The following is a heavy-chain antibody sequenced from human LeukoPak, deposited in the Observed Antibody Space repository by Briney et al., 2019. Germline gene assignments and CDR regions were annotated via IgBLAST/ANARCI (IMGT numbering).Heavy chain of an antibody. CDR2: FSGSGGST. CDR1: QFTFSTYS. D-gene: IGHD5-24*01. CDR3: AKSGYNRFDY. J-gene: IGHJ4*02. V-gene: IGHV3-23*01. Sequence: GGSLRLSCAASQFTFSTYSMNWVRQAPGQGLEWVSSFSGSGGSTYYADSVKGRFTISRDNSKNTLYLQMISLRAEDTAVYYCAKSGYNRFDYWGQGTLVTVSS.